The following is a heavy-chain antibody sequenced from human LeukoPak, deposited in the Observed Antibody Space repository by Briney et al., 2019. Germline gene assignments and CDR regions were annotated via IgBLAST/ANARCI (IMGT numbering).Heavy chain of an antibody. D-gene: IGHD6-19*01. CDR3: AKDNEYSSGWIP. V-gene: IGHV3-23*01. J-gene: IGHJ4*02. CDR1: GFTFNSYA. CDR2: ISGSGGST. Sequence: GGSLRLSCAASGFTFNSYAMSWVRQAPGKGLEWVSAISGSGGSTYYADSVKGRFTISRDNSKNTLYLQMNSLRAEDTAVYYCAKDNEYSSGWIPWGQGTLVTVSS.